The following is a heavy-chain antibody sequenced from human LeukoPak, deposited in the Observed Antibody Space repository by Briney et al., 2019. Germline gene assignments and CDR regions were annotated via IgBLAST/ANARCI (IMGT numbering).Heavy chain of an antibody. CDR2: IYVAGST. CDR1: GGSIGTYY. D-gene: IGHD3-16*02. CDR3: ARHIGGGIEDMDV. Sequence: SETLSLTCTVSGGSIGTYYWSWIRQSPGKGLEWIGYIYVAGSTRYNPYLQSRVTISVDTSRNQFFLKMSSVTAADTAVYYCARHIGGGIEDMDVWGKGTKVTVSS. V-gene: IGHV4-59*08. J-gene: IGHJ6*03.